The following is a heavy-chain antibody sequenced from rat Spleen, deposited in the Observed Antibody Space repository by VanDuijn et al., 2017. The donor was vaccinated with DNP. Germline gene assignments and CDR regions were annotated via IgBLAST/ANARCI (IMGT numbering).Heavy chain of an antibody. CDR3: ASGGRGIWFAY. J-gene: IGHJ3*01. CDR2: IHAGIGTT. CDR1: GYTFTTYY. D-gene: IGHD1-12*02. V-gene: IGHV1-43*01. Sequence: QVQLHQSGAELAKPGSSVRISCKASGYTFTTYYITWIKQTTGQGLDYIGYIHAGIGTTDYSEKFKGKATLTVDRSSSTAFMQLSSLTPADSAVYYCASGGRGIWFAYWAQGTLVTVSS.